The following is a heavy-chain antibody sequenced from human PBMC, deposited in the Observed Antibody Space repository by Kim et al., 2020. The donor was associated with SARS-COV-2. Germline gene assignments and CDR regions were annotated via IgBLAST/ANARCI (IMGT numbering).Heavy chain of an antibody. V-gene: IGHV3-11*06. CDR2: ISSSSSYT. CDR3: ARGGFGELLGPYWYFDL. Sequence: GGSLRLSCAASGFTFSDYYMSWIRQAPGKGLEWVSYISSSSSYTNYADSVKGRFTISRDNAKNSLYLQMNSLRAEDTAVYYCARGGFGELLGPYWYFDLWGRGTLVTVSS. CDR1: GFTFSDYY. J-gene: IGHJ2*01. D-gene: IGHD3-10*01.